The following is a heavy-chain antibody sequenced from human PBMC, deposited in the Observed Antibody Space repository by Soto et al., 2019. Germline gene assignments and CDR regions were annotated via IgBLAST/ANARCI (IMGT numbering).Heavy chain of an antibody. Sequence: PGGSLRLSCAASGFMFSAYTMTWVRQAPGKGLEWVSYISSSSSTIYNADSVKGRFTISRDKAKNSLYLQMNSLRDEDTAVYYCARQPMDVWGQGTTVTVSS. CDR3: ARQPMDV. CDR1: GFMFSAYT. CDR2: ISSSSSTI. V-gene: IGHV3-48*02. J-gene: IGHJ6*02.